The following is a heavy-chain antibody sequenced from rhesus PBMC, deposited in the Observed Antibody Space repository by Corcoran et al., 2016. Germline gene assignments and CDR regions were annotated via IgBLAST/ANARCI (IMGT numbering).Heavy chain of an antibody. CDR3: ARENYLYGLDS. D-gene: IGHD1-1*01. CDR1: GGSISDDYY. V-gene: IGHV4-106*01. J-gene: IGHJ6*01. CDR2: IYGSGGGT. Sequence: QVQLQESGPGLVKPSETLSLTCAVSGGSISDDYYWSWIRQPPGKGLEWIGYIYGSGGGTNYNPSLKNRVTISIDTSKNQFSLKLSSVTAADTAVYYCARENYLYGLDSWAKGSSSPSPQ.